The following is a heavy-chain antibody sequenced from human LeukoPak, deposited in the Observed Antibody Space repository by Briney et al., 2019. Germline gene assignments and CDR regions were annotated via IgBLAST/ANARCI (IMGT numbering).Heavy chain of an antibody. CDR1: GFTFSSYS. D-gene: IGHD4-17*01. CDR2: ISSSSSYI. J-gene: IGHJ5*02. Sequence: GGSLRLSCAASGFTFSSYSMNWVRQAPGKGLEWVSSISSSSSYIYYADSVKGRFTISRDKSKNTLYLQMNSLRAEDTAVYYCAKAYGSYPYNWFDPWGQGTLVTVSS. V-gene: IGHV3-21*04. CDR3: AKAYGSYPYNWFDP.